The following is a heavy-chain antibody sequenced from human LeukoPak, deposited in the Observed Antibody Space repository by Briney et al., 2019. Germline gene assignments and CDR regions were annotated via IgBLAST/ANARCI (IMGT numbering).Heavy chain of an antibody. CDR3: ARLPYEDNAFDI. V-gene: IGHV4-34*01. D-gene: IGHD3-3*01. CDR2: INHSGST. Sequence: KPSETLSLTCAVYGGSFSGYYWSWIRQPPGKGLEWIGEINHSGSTNYNPSLKSRVTISVDTSKNQFSLKLSSVAAADTAVYYCARLPYEDNAFDIWGQGSMVTVSS. CDR1: GGSFSGYY. J-gene: IGHJ3*02.